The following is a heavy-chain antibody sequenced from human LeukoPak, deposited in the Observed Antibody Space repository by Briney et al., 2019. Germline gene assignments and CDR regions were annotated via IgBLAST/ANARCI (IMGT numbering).Heavy chain of an antibody. CDR1: GFTFSSYG. Sequence: GSLRLSFAASGFTFSSYGMHWVRQAPGKGLEWVAMIWYDGSNTYYADSVKGRFTISRDNSKNTLFLQMDSLRAEDTAVYYCARDRSTTHFDYWGQGTLVTVFS. D-gene: IGHD5/OR15-5a*01. CDR3: ARDRSTTHFDY. J-gene: IGHJ4*02. V-gene: IGHV3-33*01. CDR2: IWYDGSNT.